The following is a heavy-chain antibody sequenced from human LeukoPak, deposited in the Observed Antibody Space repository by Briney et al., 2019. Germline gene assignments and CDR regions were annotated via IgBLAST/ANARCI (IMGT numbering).Heavy chain of an antibody. Sequence: GGSLRLSCAASGFTFSSYAMSWVRQAPGKGPEWVSAISGSGGSTYYADSVKGRFTISRDNSKNTLYLQMNSLRAEDTAVYYCAKSKVGARGIIDYWGQGTLVTVSS. CDR1: GFTFSSYA. J-gene: IGHJ4*02. D-gene: IGHD1-26*01. CDR3: AKSKVGARGIIDY. CDR2: ISGSGGST. V-gene: IGHV3-23*01.